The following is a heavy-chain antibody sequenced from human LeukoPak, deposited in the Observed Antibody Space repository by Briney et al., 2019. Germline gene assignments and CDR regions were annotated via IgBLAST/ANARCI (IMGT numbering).Heavy chain of an antibody. CDR1: GFTFSSYA. V-gene: IGHV3-23*01. Sequence: PGGSLRLSCAASGFTFSSYAMSWVRQAPGKGLEWVSAISGSGGSTYCADSVKGRFTISRDNSKNTLYLQMNSLRAEDTAVYYCAKTLDRGYSYGYLDYWGQGTLVTVSS. D-gene: IGHD5-18*01. J-gene: IGHJ4*02. CDR2: ISGSGGST. CDR3: AKTLDRGYSYGYLDY.